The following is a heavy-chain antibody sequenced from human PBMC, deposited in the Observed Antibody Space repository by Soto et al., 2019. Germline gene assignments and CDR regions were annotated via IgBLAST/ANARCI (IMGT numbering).Heavy chain of an antibody. Sequence: QVQLQESGPGLVKPSETLFLTCTVSGGSVSSGGYYWSWIRQPPGKGPEWIAYIYDSGSTNYNPALRSGVTISVDTSKNQFSLKLSSVTAADAAVYYCARDRWFARWGKGTLVTVSS. CDR2: IYDSGST. J-gene: IGHJ5*02. CDR3: ARDRWFAR. V-gene: IGHV4-61*08. CDR1: GGSVSSGGYY.